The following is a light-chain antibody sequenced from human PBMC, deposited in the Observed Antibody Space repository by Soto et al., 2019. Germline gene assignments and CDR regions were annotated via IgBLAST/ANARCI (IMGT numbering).Light chain of an antibody. CDR2: GAS. CDR3: QQYGGVPYT. Sequence: EIVLTQSPGTLSLSPGQRATLSCRASESISRDYLAWYQQRLGQAPRLLIYGASSGATVIPDRFSGSGSGTDVTLTISRLEPEDFAIYYCQQYGGVPYTFGQGTKLEIK. J-gene: IGKJ2*01. CDR1: ESISRDY. V-gene: IGKV3-20*01.